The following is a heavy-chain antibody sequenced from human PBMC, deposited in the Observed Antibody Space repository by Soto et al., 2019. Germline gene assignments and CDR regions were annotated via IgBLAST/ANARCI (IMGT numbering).Heavy chain of an antibody. J-gene: IGHJ4*02. CDR3: AREYETARIAVAGTGLDY. Sequence: QVQLVQSGAEVKKPGASVKVSCKASGYTFTSYYMHWVRQAPGQGLEWMGIINPSGGSTRYAQKFQGRVTLPRAPYKNDVYKERSTLRSEQTDLYYCAREYETARIAVAGTGLDYWGQGTLVTVSS. D-gene: IGHD6-19*01. CDR1: GYTFTSYY. CDR2: INPSGGST. V-gene: IGHV1-46*01.